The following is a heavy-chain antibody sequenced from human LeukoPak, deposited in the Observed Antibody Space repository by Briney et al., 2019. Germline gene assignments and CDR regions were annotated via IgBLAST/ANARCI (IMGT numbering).Heavy chain of an antibody. CDR3: AKDRDIILTGHGMDV. V-gene: IGHV3-23*01. CDR1: GFTFSRFA. Sequence: PGGSLRLSCEASGFTFSRFAMTWVRQAPGKGLEWVSTIGGLGESTNYADSVKGRFTISRDNSKTTLYLQMNNLRAEDTAVYYCAKDRDIILTGHGMDVWAKGPRSPSP. CDR2: IGGLGEST. D-gene: IGHD3-9*01. J-gene: IGHJ6*02.